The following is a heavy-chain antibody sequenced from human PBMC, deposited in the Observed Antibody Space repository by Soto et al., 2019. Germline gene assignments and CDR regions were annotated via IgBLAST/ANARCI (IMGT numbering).Heavy chain of an antibody. CDR2: IYYDGTT. CDR1: SGSISSTSYY. Sequence: QLLLQEAGPRLVEPSETLSLTCTVSSGSISSTSYYWAWIRQPPGKGLEWIGAIYYDGTTYYTEALKRRVSISVDTSKNQFSLKLNSVTAADTAVYFCARQGRNTKIVLVKHYAADFWGQGTAVTVSS. V-gene: IGHV4-39*01. J-gene: IGHJ6*02. D-gene: IGHD3-22*01. CDR3: ARQGRNTKIVLVKHYAADF.